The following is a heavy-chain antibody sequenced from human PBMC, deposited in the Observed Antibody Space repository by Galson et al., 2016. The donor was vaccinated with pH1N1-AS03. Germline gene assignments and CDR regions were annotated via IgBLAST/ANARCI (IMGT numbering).Heavy chain of an antibody. CDR1: DYTFSTYG. Sequence: SLKVSCKASDYTFSTYGVSWVRQAPGKGLEWMGWIRGYEDDTNYAENVAGRVTITTDKSTSTLYMQLRSLRSDDTAVYYCARDRGFSPDTFDIWGQGTWVTVSS. CDR2: IRGYEDDT. CDR3: ARDRGFSPDTFDI. J-gene: IGHJ3*02. D-gene: IGHD2-15*01. V-gene: IGHV1-18*04.